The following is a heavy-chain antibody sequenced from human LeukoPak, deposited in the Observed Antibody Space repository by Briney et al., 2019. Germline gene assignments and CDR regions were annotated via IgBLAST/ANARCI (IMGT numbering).Heavy chain of an antibody. V-gene: IGHV3-53*01. CDR2: LYSGSDT. CDR1: GFSVSLNY. J-gene: IGHJ2*01. D-gene: IGHD3-3*02. CDR3: ARVGDHFHWYLDL. Sequence: GGSLRLSCAASGFSVSLNYMNWVRQAPGKGLEWVSILYSGSDTYYVDSVKGRFTISRDSSKNMLFLHMNSLRAEDTAVYYCARVGDHFHWYLDLWGRGTLVTVSS.